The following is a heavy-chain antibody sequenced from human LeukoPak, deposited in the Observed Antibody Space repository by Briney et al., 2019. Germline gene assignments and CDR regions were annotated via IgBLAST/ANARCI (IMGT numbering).Heavy chain of an antibody. V-gene: IGHV3-48*04. J-gene: IGHJ4*02. CDR2: ISSSGSTI. D-gene: IGHD3-22*01. CDR1: GFDFSHYA. CDR3: ARLELSVAYDSSGYFDY. Sequence: GGSLRLSCTASGFDFSHYAIHWVRQAPGKGLEWVSYISSSGSTIYYADSVKGRFTISRDNAKNSLYLQMNSLRAEDTAVYYCARLELSVAYDSSGYFDYWGQGTLVTVSS.